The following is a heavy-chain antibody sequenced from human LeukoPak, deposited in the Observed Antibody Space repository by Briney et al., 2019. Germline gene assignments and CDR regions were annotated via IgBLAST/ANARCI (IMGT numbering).Heavy chain of an antibody. V-gene: IGHV1-69*04. CDR3: ARTPTPDNSGYWGVLDY. D-gene: IGHD3-22*01. Sequence: SVKVSCKASGGTFSSYAISWVRQAPGQGLEWMGRIIPILGIANYAQKFQGRVTITADKSTSTAYMELSSLRSEDTAVYYCARTPTPDNSGYWGVLDYWGQGTLVTVSS. CDR1: GGTFSSYA. J-gene: IGHJ4*02. CDR2: IIPILGIA.